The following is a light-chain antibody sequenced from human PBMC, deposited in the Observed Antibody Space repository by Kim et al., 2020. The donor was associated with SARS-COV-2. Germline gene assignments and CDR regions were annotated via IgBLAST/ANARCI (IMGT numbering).Light chain of an antibody. Sequence: DIQMTQSPSSLSASAGDRVTITCRASQGITNSLVWFQQKPGKAPKSLIHTASSLQGGVPSKFSGSGSGTNFTITISSLQPEDSATYYCQQYNSHPPTFGQGTKLEI. CDR3: QQYNSHPPT. CDR1: QGITNS. CDR2: TAS. J-gene: IGKJ2*01. V-gene: IGKV1-16*02.